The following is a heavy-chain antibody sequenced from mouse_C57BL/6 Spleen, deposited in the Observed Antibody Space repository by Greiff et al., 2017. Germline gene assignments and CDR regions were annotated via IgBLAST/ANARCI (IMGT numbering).Heavy chain of an antibody. CDR1: GYTFTSYW. V-gene: IGHV1-50*01. Sequence: VQLQQPGAELVKPGASVKLSCKASGYTFTSYWMQWVKQRPGQGLEWIGELDPSDSYTNYNQKFKGKATLTVDTSSSTAYRQLSSLTSEYSAVYYCARRGVYYGSSYVGSYAMDYWGQGTSVTVSS. D-gene: IGHD1-1*01. CDR2: LDPSDSYT. CDR3: ARRGVYYGSSYVGSYAMDY. J-gene: IGHJ4*01.